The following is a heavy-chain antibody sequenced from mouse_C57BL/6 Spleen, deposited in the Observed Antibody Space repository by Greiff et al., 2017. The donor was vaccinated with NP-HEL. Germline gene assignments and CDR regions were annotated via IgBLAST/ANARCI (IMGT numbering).Heavy chain of an antibody. CDR3: TRSDYDYDAMDY. Sequence: VQLKESGTVLARPGASVKMSCKTSGYTFTSYWMHWVKQRPGQGLEWIGDIYPGNSDTSYNQKFKGTAKLTAVTSASTAYMGLSSLTSEDSAVYYWTRSDYDYDAMDYWGQGTSVTVSS. D-gene: IGHD1-1*02. CDR2: IYPGNSDT. J-gene: IGHJ4*01. CDR1: GYTFTSYW. V-gene: IGHV1-5*01.